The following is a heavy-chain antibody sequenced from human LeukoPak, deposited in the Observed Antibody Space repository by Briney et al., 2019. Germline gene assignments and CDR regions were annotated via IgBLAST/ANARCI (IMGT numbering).Heavy chain of an antibody. J-gene: IGHJ4*02. Sequence: ASVKVSCKASGYTFTSYYMHWVRQAPGQGLEWMGIINPSGGSTNYAQKFQGRVTITADKSTSTAYMELSSLRSEDTAVYYCARSSGYSSSYFDYWGQGTLVTVSS. D-gene: IGHD6-13*01. CDR1: GYTFTSYY. CDR2: INPSGGST. V-gene: IGHV1-46*03. CDR3: ARSSGYSSSYFDY.